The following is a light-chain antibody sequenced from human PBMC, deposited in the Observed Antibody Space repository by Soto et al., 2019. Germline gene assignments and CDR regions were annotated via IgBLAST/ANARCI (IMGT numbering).Light chain of an antibody. J-gene: IGLJ1*01. V-gene: IGLV1-40*01. Sequence: QSVLTQPPSVSGAPGQRVTISCTGGSSNFGAGYDVHWYQQLPGTAPKLLIYGNSNRPSGVPDRFSGSKSGTSASLAITGLQAEDEADYYCQSYDSSPSGYVFGTGTKVTVL. CDR3: QSYDSSPSGYV. CDR1: SSNFGAGYD. CDR2: GNS.